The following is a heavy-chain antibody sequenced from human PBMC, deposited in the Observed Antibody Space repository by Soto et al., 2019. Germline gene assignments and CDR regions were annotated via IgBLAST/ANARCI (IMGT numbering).Heavy chain of an antibody. J-gene: IGHJ5*02. V-gene: IGHV4-31*03. D-gene: IGHD2-8*01. Sequence: SETLSLTCSVSGGSISSGGYYWSWIRQHPGKGLEWIGYIYYSGSTYYNPSLKSRVTISVDTSKNQFSLKLSSVTAADTAVYYCARGSPFEDIVLMVGNWFDPWGQGTLVTVSS. CDR1: GGSISSGGYY. CDR3: ARGSPFEDIVLMVGNWFDP. CDR2: IYYSGST.